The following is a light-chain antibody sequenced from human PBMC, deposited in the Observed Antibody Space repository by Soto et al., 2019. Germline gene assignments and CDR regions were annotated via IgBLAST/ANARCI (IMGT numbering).Light chain of an antibody. CDR3: QTWGTGIHVV. V-gene: IGLV4-69*01. CDR2: LNSDGSH. J-gene: IGLJ2*01. CDR1: SGHRSYA. Sequence: QLVLTQSPSASASLGDSVKLTCTLSSGHRSYAIAWHQQQPEKGPRFLMKLNSDGSHRKGDGIPDRFSGSSSGAERYLTISSLQSEDEADYYCQTWGTGIHVVFGGGTKLTVL.